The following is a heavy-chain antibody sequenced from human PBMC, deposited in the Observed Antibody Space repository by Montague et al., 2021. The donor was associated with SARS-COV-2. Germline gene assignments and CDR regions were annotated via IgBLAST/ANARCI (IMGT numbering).Heavy chain of an antibody. CDR3: ARHPLGYCSSTSCYVG. CDR2: IYYGGST. D-gene: IGHD2-2*01. CDR1: GGSISSSSYY. V-gene: IGHV4-39*01. Sequence: SETLSLTCTVCGGSISSSSYYRGWIRQPPGKGPEWSGSIYYGGSTYNNPSLKSRATIFVDTSKNQFSLKLSSVTAAATAVYYCARHPLGYCSSTSCYVGWGQGTLVTVSS. J-gene: IGHJ4*02.